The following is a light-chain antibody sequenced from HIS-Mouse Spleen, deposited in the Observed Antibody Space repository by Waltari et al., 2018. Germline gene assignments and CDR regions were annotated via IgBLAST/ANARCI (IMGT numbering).Light chain of an antibody. V-gene: IGLV8-61*01. CDR1: SGSVSTSYY. CDR3: VLYMGSGIWV. Sequence: QTVVTQEPSFSVSPGGTVTPTCGLSSGSVSTSYYPSAYQQTPGQAPRTLIYSTNTRSSGVPDRFSGSILGNKAALTITGAQADDESDYYCVLYMGSGIWVFGGGTKLTVL. J-gene: IGLJ3*02. CDR2: STN.